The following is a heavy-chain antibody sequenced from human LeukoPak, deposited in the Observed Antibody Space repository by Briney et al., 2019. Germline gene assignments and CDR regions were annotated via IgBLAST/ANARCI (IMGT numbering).Heavy chain of an antibody. CDR1: GFTFSSYA. CDR3: ARHLRSGWTPFDY. J-gene: IGHJ4*02. CDR2: IYYSGST. Sequence: GSLRLSCAASGFTFSSYAMSWVRQPPGKGLEWIGSIYYSGSTYYNPSLKSRVTISVDTSKNQFSLKLSSVTAADTAVYYCARHLRSGWTPFDYWGQGTLVTVSS. D-gene: IGHD6-19*01. V-gene: IGHV4-39*01.